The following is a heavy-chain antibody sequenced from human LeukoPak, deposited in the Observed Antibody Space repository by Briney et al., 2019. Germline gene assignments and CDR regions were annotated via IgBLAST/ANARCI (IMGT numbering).Heavy chain of an antibody. CDR1: GYTFSSYG. D-gene: IGHD2-2*01. CDR2: ISAFSGNT. J-gene: IGHJ4*02. CDR3: ARASVVPAARRPFSYYDLGH. Sequence: ASVKVSCKASGYTFSSYGISWVRQVPGQGLEWMGWISAFSGNTNYAQKFQGRVTMTRNTSISTAYMELSSLRSEDTAVYYCARASVVPAARRPFSYYDLGHWGQGTLVTVSS. V-gene: IGHV1-18*01.